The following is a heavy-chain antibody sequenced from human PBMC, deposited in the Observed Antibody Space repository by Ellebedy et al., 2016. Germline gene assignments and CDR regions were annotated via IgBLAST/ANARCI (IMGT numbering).Heavy chain of an antibody. CDR2: ISSSSSYI. V-gene: IGHV3-21*01. D-gene: IGHD2-2*02. Sequence: GGSLRLSXAASGFTFSSYSMNWVRQAPGKGLEWVSSISSSSSYIYYTDSVKGRFTISRDYARKSLYLQMNSLRAEDTAVYYCARSHCGSAFCYTWGDAFDMWGQGTMVTVS. J-gene: IGHJ3*02. CDR1: GFTFSSYS. CDR3: ARSHCGSAFCYTWGDAFDM.